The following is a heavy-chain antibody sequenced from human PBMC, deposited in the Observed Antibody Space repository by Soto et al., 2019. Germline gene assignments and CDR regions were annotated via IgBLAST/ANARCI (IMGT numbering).Heavy chain of an antibody. CDR1: GGSISSSSYY. V-gene: IGHV4-39*01. Sequence: SDTLSLTCTVSGGSISSSSYYWGWIRQPPGKGLEWIGSIYYSGSTYYNPSLKSRVTISVDTSKNQFSLKLRSVTAADTAVYYCARQLLTTKLTVSWFEPWGQGTRVSV. CDR2: IYYSGST. D-gene: IGHD4-4*01. CDR3: ARQLLTTKLTVSWFEP. J-gene: IGHJ5*02.